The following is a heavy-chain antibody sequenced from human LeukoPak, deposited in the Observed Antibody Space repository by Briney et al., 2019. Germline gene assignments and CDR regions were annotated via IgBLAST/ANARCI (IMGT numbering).Heavy chain of an antibody. D-gene: IGHD3-22*01. CDR2: INHSGRT. CDR1: GGSFSGYS. V-gene: IGHV4-34*01. J-gene: IGHJ4*02. CDR3: ARGRGYYDSSGPRDY. Sequence: SETLSLTCAVYGGSFSGYSWSWFRQPPAKGLEWIGEINHSGRTNYNPSLKSRVTISVDTSKNQFSLKLSSVTAADTAVYYGARGRGYYDSSGPRDYWGQGTLVTVSS.